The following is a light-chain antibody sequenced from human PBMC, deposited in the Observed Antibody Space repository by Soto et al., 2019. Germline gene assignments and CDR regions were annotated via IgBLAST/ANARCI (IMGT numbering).Light chain of an antibody. J-gene: IGKJ1*01. CDR2: GVS. CDR3: QVYGSSSKT. V-gene: IGKV3-20*01. Sequence: EIVLTQSPATLSLSPGERATLSCRASQSVSSYLAWYQQKPGQAPRLLIYGVSTGATGIPDRFSGSGSGTDFTLTISRLEPEDFAVYFCQVYGSSSKTFGQGTRVEFK. CDR1: QSVSSY.